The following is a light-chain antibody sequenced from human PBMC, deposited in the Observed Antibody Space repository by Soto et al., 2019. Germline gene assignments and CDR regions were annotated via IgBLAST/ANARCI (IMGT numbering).Light chain of an antibody. CDR2: AAS. CDR3: QQSYSTPWT. J-gene: IGKJ1*01. Sequence: DIQMTRSPSSLSASVGDRVTITCRASQSISGYLNWYQQKPGKAPKLLIYAASSLQSGVPSRFSGSGSGTDFTLTISSLQPEDFATYYCQQSYSTPWTFGQGTKVDIK. CDR1: QSISGY. V-gene: IGKV1-39*01.